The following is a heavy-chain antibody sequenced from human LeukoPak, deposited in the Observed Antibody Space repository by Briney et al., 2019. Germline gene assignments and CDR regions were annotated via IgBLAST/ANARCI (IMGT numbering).Heavy chain of an antibody. CDR2: ISAYNGNT. CDR3: ARDLDNDYYGSGAKGY. Sequence: GASVKVSCKASGYTFTSYGISWVRQAPGQGLEWMGWISAYNGNTKYSQKFQGRVTITRDTSASTAYMELSSLRSEDTAVYYCARDLDNDYYGSGAKGYWGQGTLVTVSS. J-gene: IGHJ4*02. D-gene: IGHD3-10*01. V-gene: IGHV1-18*01. CDR1: GYTFTSYG.